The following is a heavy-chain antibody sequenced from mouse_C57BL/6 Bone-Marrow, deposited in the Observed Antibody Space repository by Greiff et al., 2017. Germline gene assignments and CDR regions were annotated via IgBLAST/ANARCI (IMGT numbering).Heavy chain of an antibody. CDR3: ARWAGCYAMDY. V-gene: IGHV1-72*01. D-gene: IGHD3-3*01. CDR2: IDPKSGGT. Sequence: QVQLQQPGAELVKPGASVKLSCKASGYTFTSYWMHWVKQRPGRGLEWIGRIDPKSGGTKYNEKFKSKATLTVDKPSSTAYMQLSSLTSEDSAVYYCARWAGCYAMDYWGQGTSVTVSS. J-gene: IGHJ4*01. CDR1: GYTFTSYW.